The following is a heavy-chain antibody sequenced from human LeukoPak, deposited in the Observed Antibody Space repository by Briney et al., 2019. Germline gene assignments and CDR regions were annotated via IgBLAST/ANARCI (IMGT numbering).Heavy chain of an antibody. CDR2: IYYSGST. CDR1: GGSISSYY. D-gene: IGHD3-10*01. J-gene: IGHJ5*02. CDR3: ARHSLVWGVIRTNWFDP. V-gene: IGHV4-59*08. Sequence: SETLSPTCTVSGGSISSYYWSWIRQPPGKGLEWIGYIYYSGSTNYNPSLKSRVTISVDTSKNQFSLKLSSVTAADTAVYYCARHSLVWGVIRTNWFDPWGQGTLVTVSS.